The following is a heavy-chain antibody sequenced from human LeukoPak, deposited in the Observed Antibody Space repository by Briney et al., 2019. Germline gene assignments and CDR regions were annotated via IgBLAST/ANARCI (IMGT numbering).Heavy chain of an antibody. D-gene: IGHD2-2*01. CDR3: ARAFVGYCSSTSCYARMEYYYGMDV. J-gene: IGHJ6*02. CDR1: GGTFSSYA. CDR2: IIPIFGTA. Sequence: ASVKVSCKASGGTFSSYAISWVRQAPGQGLEWMGGIIPIFGTANYAQKFQGRVTITADESTSTAYMELSSLSSEDTAVYYCARAFVGYCSSTSCYARMEYYYGMDVWGQGTTVTVSS. V-gene: IGHV1-69*13.